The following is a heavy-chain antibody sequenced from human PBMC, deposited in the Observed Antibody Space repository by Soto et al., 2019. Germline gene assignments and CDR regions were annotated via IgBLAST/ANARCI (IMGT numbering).Heavy chain of an antibody. CDR2: IIPVFGTP. V-gene: IGHV1-69*06. CDR3: ARGGALSTSWYWGDGLDS. Sequence: SVKVSCKASGYSFSSHAITWVRQAPGQGLEWMGGIIPVFGTPSYAQKFQGRVTISADKSTNTSYLELRGLRSEDTAVYYCARGGALSTSWYWGDGLDSWGQGTQVTVSS. CDR1: GYSFSSHA. J-gene: IGHJ4*02. D-gene: IGHD6-13*01.